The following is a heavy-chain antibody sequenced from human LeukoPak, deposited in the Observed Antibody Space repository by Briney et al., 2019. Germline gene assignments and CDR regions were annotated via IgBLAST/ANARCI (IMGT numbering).Heavy chain of an antibody. D-gene: IGHD3-22*01. CDR3: ACFKYYYEPDAFDI. V-gene: IGHV4-4*07. CDR1: GGSISSYY. Sequence: KPSETLSLTCTVSGGSISSYYWSWIRQPAGKGLEWIGRIYTSGSTNYNPSLKSRVTISVDTSKNQFSLKLSSVTAADTAVYYCACFKYYYEPDAFDIWGQGTMVTVSS. CDR2: IYTSGST. J-gene: IGHJ3*02.